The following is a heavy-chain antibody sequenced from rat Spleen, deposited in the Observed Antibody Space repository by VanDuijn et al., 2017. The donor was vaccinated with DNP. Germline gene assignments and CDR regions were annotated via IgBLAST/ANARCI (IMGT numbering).Heavy chain of an antibody. V-gene: IGHV5-7*01. CDR3: TRVGSTGYWYFDF. Sequence: EVKLVESGGGLVQPGRSLKLSCVVSGFTFSDHNMAWVRQAPKKSLEWVATISYDGSDTYYRDSVKGRFTISRDNAKSTLYLQMNSLRSEDTATYYCTRVGSTGYWYFDFWGPGTMVTVSS. CDR2: ISYDGSDT. D-gene: IGHD5-1*01. J-gene: IGHJ1*01. CDR1: GFTFSDHN.